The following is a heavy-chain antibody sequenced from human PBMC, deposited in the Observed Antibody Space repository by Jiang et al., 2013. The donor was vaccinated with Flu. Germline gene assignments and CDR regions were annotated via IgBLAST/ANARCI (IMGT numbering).Heavy chain of an antibody. Sequence: SGAEVKKPGASVKVXCKASGYTFTSYGISWVRQAPGQGLEWMGWISAYNGNTNYAQKLQGRVTMTTDTSTSTAYMELRSLRSDDTAVYYCARDLGNLWAVAGTSFDYWGQGTLVTVSS. D-gene: IGHD6-19*01. V-gene: IGHV1-18*01. CDR1: GYTFTSYG. CDR2: ISAYNGNT. CDR3: ARDLGNLWAVAGTSFDY. J-gene: IGHJ4*02.